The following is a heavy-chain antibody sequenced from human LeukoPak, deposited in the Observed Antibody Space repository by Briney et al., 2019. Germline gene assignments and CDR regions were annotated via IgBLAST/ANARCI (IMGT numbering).Heavy chain of an antibody. CDR3: ARDGPSSGHYYFDY. CDR2: ISYDGSNK. CDR1: GFTFSSYA. V-gene: IGHV3-30-3*01. D-gene: IGHD3-22*01. J-gene: IGHJ4*02. Sequence: GGSLRLSCAASGFTFSSYAMHWVRQAPGKGLEWVTVISYDGSNKYYADSVKGRFTISRDNSKNTLYLQMNSLRAEDTAVYYCARDGPSSGHYYFDYWGQGTLVTVSS.